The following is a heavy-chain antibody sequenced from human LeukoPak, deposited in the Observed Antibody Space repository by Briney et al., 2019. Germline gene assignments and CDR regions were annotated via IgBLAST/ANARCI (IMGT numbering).Heavy chain of an antibody. J-gene: IGHJ3*02. CDR3: ARHYPDYSSSSGAFDI. V-gene: IGHV3-21*01. Sequence: GGSLRLSCAASGFPFSTYTMNWLRQAPGKGLEWVSSSSYSTSYIYYADSVKGRFTISRDNAKNSLFVEMNSLRAEDTAVYYCARHYPDYSSSSGAFDIWGRGTMVTVSS. CDR2: SSYSTSYI. D-gene: IGHD6-6*01. CDR1: GFPFSTYT.